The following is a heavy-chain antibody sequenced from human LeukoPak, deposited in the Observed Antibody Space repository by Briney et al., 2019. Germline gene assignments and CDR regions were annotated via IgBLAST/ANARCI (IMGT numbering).Heavy chain of an antibody. CDR3: ARDHDSLGIAAAGTDY. CDR1: GFTFSDYY. CDR2: ISSSGSTI. V-gene: IGHV3-11*01. J-gene: IGHJ4*02. D-gene: IGHD6-13*01. Sequence: GGSLRLSCAASGFTFSDYYMSWIRQAPGKGLEWVSYISSSGSTIYYADSVKGRFTISRDNAKNSLYLQMNSLRAEDTAVYYCARDHDSLGIAAAGTDYWGQGTLVTVSS.